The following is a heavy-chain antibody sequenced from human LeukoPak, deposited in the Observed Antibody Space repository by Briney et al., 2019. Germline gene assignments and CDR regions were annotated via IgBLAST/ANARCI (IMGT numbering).Heavy chain of an antibody. V-gene: IGHV1-2*02. CDR2: INPNSGGT. D-gene: IGHD5/OR15-5a*01. CDR1: GYTFTGYY. CDR3: ARHPSTSTFDY. J-gene: IGHJ4*02. Sequence: AGPVKVSCKASGYTFTGYYMHWVRQAPGQGLEWMGWINPNSGGTNYAQKFQGRVTMTRDTSISTAYMEPSRLRSDDTAVYYCARHPSTSTFDYWGQGTLVTVSS.